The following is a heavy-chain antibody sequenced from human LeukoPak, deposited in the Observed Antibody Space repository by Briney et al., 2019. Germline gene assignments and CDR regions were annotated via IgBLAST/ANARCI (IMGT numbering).Heavy chain of an antibody. J-gene: IGHJ6*02. CDR3: ARAGPDCSGGSCYSVAYYYGMDV. CDR2: MNPNSGNT. CDR1: GYAFTSYD. Sequence: GASVKVSCKASGYAFTSYDINWARQATGQGLEWMGWMNPNSGNTGYAQKFQGRVTMTRNTSISTAYMELSSLRSEDTAVYYCARAGPDCSGGSCYSVAYYYGMDVWGQGTTVTVSS. V-gene: IGHV1-8*01. D-gene: IGHD2-15*01.